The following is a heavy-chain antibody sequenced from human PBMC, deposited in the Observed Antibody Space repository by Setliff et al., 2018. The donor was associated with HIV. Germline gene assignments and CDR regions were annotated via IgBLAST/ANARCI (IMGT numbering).Heavy chain of an antibody. CDR2: IYTEVST. CDR3: ARISHLLDSAMDV. V-gene: IGHV4-61*09. J-gene: IGHJ6*01. Sequence: ASETLSLTCTVSGGAITSGNYFWSWIRQPAGKGLEWIGHIYTEVSTNYNPSFRSRVTTSVDSSKNHLSLHGTSVTAADHAVYYRARISHLLDSAMDVWGQGTTVTVSS. D-gene: IGHD6-13*01. CDR1: GGAITSGNYF.